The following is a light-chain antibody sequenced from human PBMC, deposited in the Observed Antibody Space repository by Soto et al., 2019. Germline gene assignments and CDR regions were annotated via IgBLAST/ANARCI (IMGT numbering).Light chain of an antibody. CDR1: QSVSSSY. J-gene: IGKJ4*01. Sequence: EIVLTQSPGTLSLSPGERATLSCRASQSVSSSYLAWYQQKPGQAPRLLIYGASSRATGIPDRFSGSGSGTDFTLTISRLEPEDFGVYYGQQYGSSPLTFGGGTEVEIK. CDR3: QQYGSSPLT. CDR2: GAS. V-gene: IGKV3-20*01.